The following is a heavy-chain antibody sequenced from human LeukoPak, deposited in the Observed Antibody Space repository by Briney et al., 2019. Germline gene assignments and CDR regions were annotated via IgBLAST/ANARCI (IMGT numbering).Heavy chain of an antibody. Sequence: GRSLRLSCAASGFTFDDYAMHWVRQAPGKGLEWVSGISWNSGSIGYADSVKGRFTISRDNAKNSLYLQMNSLRAEDTALYYCAKVTRGWYPTFDYWGQGTLVTVSS. CDR2: ISWNSGSI. CDR1: GFTFDDYA. D-gene: IGHD6-19*01. CDR3: AKVTRGWYPTFDY. V-gene: IGHV3-9*01. J-gene: IGHJ4*02.